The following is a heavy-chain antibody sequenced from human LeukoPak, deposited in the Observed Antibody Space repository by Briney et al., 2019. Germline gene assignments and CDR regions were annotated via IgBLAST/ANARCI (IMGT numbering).Heavy chain of an antibody. V-gene: IGHV1-2*04. Sequence: GASVKVSCTASGYTFTGYYMHWVRQAPGQGLEWMGWINPNSGGTNYAQKFQGWVTMTRDTSISTAYMELSRLRSDDTAVYYCARSGGSGSYYNPFDYWGQGTLVTVSS. CDR1: GYTFTGYY. D-gene: IGHD3-10*01. CDR3: ARSGGSGSYYNPFDY. CDR2: INPNSGGT. J-gene: IGHJ4*02.